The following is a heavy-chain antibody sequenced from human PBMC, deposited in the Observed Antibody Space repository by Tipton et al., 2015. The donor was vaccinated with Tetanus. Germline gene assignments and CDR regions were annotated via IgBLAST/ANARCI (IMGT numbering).Heavy chain of an antibody. Sequence: SLRLSCVASGFTFSNYWMSWVRQAPGKGPEWVANIKEDGSVKGYVDSVKGRFTISRDNAKNSLSLQMSSLRADDTAVYYCAKAKTWINLWFGDLWGQGTLVSVSS. D-gene: IGHD3-10*01. J-gene: IGHJ5*02. CDR1: GFTFSNYW. V-gene: IGHV3-7*03. CDR2: IKEDGSVK. CDR3: AKAKTWINLWFGDL.